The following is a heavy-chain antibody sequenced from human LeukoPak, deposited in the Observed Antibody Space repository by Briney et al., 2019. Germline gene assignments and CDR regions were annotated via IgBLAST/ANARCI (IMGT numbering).Heavy chain of an antibody. V-gene: IGHV4-39*07. CDR3: ARGQARLAWFDP. CDR2: IYYSGST. J-gene: IGHJ5*02. Sequence: SETLSLTCTVSGGSISSSSYYWGWIRQPPGKGLEWIGSIYYSGSTYYNPSLKSRVTISVDTSKNQFSLKLRSVTAADTAVYYCARGQARLAWFDPWGQGTLVTVSS. D-gene: IGHD6-19*01. CDR1: GGSISSSSYY.